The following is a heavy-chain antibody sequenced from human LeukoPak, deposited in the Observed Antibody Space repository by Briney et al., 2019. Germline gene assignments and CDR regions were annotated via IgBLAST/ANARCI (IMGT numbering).Heavy chain of an antibody. Sequence: PSETLSLTCTVSGYSISSGYYWGWIRQPPGKGLEWIGTINHSGTTYYNPSLKSRVTISVDTSKNQFSLKLSSVTAADTAVYYCARTDYREWGQGTLVTVSS. D-gene: IGHD4-11*01. J-gene: IGHJ4*02. CDR3: ARTDYRE. CDR1: GYSISSGYY. V-gene: IGHV4-38-2*02. CDR2: INHSGTT.